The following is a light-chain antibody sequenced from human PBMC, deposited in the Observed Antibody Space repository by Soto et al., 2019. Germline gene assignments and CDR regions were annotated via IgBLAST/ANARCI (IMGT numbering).Light chain of an antibody. V-gene: IGKV1-39*01. CDR2: GAS. CDR1: QSIRRF. Sequence: DIQMTQSPSSLSASVGDRVTITCRASQSIRRFLNWYQQKPGKAPKLLIYGASSLQSGDPSRFIGSGSGTDVTLTISSLQPEDFATYYWHQNYSTRVFGQGTKLEIK. CDR3: HQNYSTRV. J-gene: IGKJ2*01.